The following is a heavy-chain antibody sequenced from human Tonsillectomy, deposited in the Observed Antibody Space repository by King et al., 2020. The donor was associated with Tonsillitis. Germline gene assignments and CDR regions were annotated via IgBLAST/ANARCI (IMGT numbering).Heavy chain of an antibody. CDR2: VRSESDGGAG. Sequence: VQLVESGGGAVKPGGSLRLSCAASGFAFKYAWMHWVRQAPGKGLEWIGRVRSESDGGAGEYSAPFKDKFIISRDDSNNTVYLQMNSLRDDDTAVYYCAKGGVEATTLSWFDPWGQGTLVTVSS. V-gene: IGHV3-15*01. J-gene: IGHJ5*02. CDR3: AKGGVEATTLSWFDP. D-gene: IGHD1-26*01. CDR1: GFAFKYAW.